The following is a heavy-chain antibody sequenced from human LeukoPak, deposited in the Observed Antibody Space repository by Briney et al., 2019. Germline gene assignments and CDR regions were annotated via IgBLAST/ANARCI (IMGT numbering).Heavy chain of an antibody. J-gene: IGHJ4*02. D-gene: IGHD3-22*01. CDR2: INSDGSSI. Sequence: GGSLRLSCAASGFTFSFYWMRWVRQAPGKGLVWVSRINSDGSSITYADSVKGRSTISRDNAKSTLFLQVNSLRAEDTAVYYCARQYHDSSGSRYFDFWGQGTLVTVSS. CDR3: ARQYHDSSGSRYFDF. V-gene: IGHV3-74*03. CDR1: GFTFSFYW.